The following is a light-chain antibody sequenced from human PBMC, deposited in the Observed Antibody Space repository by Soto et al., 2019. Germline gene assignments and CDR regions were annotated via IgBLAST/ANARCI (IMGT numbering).Light chain of an antibody. Sequence: QSVLTQPASVSGSPGQSITISCTGSSSDIGSYNLVSWYQQRPGKAPKLLIFEGSKRPSGISDRFSGSKSGNTASLTISGLQAEDESDYYCCSYTGGRTHYVFGPGTKVTV. V-gene: IGLV2-23*01. CDR2: EGS. CDR1: SSDIGSYNL. J-gene: IGLJ1*01. CDR3: CSYTGGRTHYV.